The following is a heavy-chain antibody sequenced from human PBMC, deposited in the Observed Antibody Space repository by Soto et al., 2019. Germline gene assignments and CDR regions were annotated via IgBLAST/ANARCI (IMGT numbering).Heavy chain of an antibody. CDR2: MNPNSGNT. Sequence: ASVKVSCKASGYTFTSYDINWVRQATGQGLEWMGWMNPNSGNTGYAHKFQGRVTMTRNTSISTAYMELSSLRSEDTAVYYCARLIIVATIPYYYYMDVWGKGTTVTVSS. D-gene: IGHD5-12*01. V-gene: IGHV1-8*01. CDR3: ARLIIVATIPYYYYMDV. CDR1: GYTFTSYD. J-gene: IGHJ6*03.